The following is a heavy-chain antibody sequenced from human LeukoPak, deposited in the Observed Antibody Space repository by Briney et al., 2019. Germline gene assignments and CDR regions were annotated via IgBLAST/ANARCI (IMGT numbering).Heavy chain of an antibody. V-gene: IGHV1-69*04. J-gene: IGHJ5*02. Sequence: SVKVSCKASGGTFSSYAISWVRQAPGQGLEWMGRIIPILGIANYAQKFQGRVTITADKSTSTAYMELSSLRSEDTAVYYCARVLMDYSWFDPWGQGTLVTVSS. CDR1: GGTFSSYA. CDR3: ARVLMDYSWFDP. D-gene: IGHD3/OR15-3a*01. CDR2: IIPILGIA.